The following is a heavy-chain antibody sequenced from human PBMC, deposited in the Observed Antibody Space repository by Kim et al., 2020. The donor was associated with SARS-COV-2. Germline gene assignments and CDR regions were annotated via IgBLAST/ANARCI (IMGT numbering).Heavy chain of an antibody. CDR2: IRSKANRYAT. CDR3: TRLYCSSTSCYTTSVD. V-gene: IGHV3-73*01. Sequence: GGSLRLSCAASGFTFSGYAMHWVRQAPGKGLEWVGRIRSKANRYATAYAASVKGRFPISRDDAKNTSYLQMNSLKNEDTAVYYCTRLYCSSTSCYTTSVDWGQGSPVAV. J-gene: IGHJ4*02. D-gene: IGHD2-2*02. CDR1: GFTFSGYA.